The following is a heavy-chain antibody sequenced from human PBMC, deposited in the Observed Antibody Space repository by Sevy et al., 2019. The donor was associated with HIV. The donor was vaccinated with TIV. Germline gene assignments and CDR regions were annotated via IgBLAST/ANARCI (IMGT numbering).Heavy chain of an antibody. CDR2: IHSDDTT. CDR1: GFTVDSNY. D-gene: IGHD5-18*01. CDR3: ARGKSGYGYALNY. J-gene: IGHJ4*02. Sequence: GGCLRLSCAASGFTVDSNYMTWVRQAPGKGLEGVSVIHSDDTTYHADSVKDRFTISGDNFKNTLYLDMSSLRAEDTAVYYCARGKSGYGYALNYWGQGTLVTVSS. V-gene: IGHV3-66*01.